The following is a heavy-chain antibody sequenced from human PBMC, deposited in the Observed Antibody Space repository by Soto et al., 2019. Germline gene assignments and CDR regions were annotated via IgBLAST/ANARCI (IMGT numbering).Heavy chain of an antibody. CDR1: GFTFSNYW. CDR2: IKQDGSEK. V-gene: IGHV3-7*01. Sequence: HPGGSLRLSCAASGFTFSNYWMSWVRQAPGKGLEWVANIKQDGSEKYYVDSVKGRFTLSRDNAQNSLQLQMNSLRAEDTAIYFCARVAYGNGWIFDHWGQGTVGNVSS. D-gene: IGHD6-19*01. CDR3: ARVAYGNGWIFDH. J-gene: IGHJ4*01.